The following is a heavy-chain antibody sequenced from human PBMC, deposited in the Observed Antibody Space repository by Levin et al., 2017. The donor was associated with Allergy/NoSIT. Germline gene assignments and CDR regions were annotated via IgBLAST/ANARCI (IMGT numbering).Heavy chain of an antibody. CDR2: IYNSVTT. V-gene: IGHV4-59*01. CDR3: ARLGPPGSYAFDI. Sequence: SQTLSLTCTVFGGSIRGYYWGWIRQPPGKELEWIAYIYNSVTTNFTPSLKSRLSISVDTSRNQISPKLTSVTAADTAVYYCARLGPPGSYAFDIWGQGTMVTVSS. D-gene: IGHD3/OR15-3a*01. CDR1: GGSIRGYY. J-gene: IGHJ3*02.